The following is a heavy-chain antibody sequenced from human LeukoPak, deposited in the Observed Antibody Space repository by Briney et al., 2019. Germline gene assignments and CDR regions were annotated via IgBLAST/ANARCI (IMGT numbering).Heavy chain of an antibody. CDR1: GFTFSSYG. V-gene: IGHV3-30*18. CDR2: ISYDGSNK. D-gene: IGHD4-23*01. CDR3: AKRTTVVTNYYYGMDV. J-gene: IGHJ6*02. Sequence: GGSLRLSCAASGFTFSSYGMHWVRQAPGKGLEWVAVISYDGSNKYYADSVKGRFTISRDNSKNTLYLQMNSLRAEDTAVYYCAKRTTVVTNYYYGMDVWGQGTTVTVSS.